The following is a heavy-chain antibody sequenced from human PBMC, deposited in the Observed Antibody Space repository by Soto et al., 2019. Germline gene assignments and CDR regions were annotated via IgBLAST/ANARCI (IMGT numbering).Heavy chain of an antibody. V-gene: IGHV3-66*01. D-gene: IGHD2-15*01. CDR1: GFTVSSNY. Sequence: GGSLRLSCAASGFTVSSNYMSWVRQAPGKGLEWVSVIYSGGSTYYADSVKGRFTISRDNSKNTLYLQMNSLRAKDTAVYYCAMGPIGRTVPKLWGQGTMVTVSS. CDR2: IYSGGST. CDR3: AMGPIGRTVPKL. J-gene: IGHJ3*01.